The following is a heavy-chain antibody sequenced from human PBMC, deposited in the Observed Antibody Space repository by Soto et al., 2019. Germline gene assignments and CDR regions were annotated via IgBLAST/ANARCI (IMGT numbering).Heavy chain of an antibody. D-gene: IGHD3-10*01. J-gene: IGHJ6*03. CDR3: ARPYYYGSGRGGIPYYYYMDV. CDR2: ISSSSSTI. Sequence: GGSLRLSCAASGFTFSSYSMNWVRQAPGKGLEWVSYISSSSSTIYYADSVKGRFTISRDNAKNSLYLQMNSLRAEDTAVYYCARPYYYGSGRGGIPYYYYMDVWGKGTTVTVSS. CDR1: GFTFSSYS. V-gene: IGHV3-48*01.